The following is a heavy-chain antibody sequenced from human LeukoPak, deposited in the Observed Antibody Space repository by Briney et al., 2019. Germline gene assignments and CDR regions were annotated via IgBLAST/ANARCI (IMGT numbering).Heavy chain of an antibody. CDR1: GGSISSGSYY. V-gene: IGHV4-61*02. D-gene: IGHD7-27*01. CDR2: IYTSGST. Sequence: SETLSLTCTVSGGSISSGSYYWSWIRQPAGKGLKWIGRIYTSGSTNYNPSLKSRVTISVDTSKNQFSLKLSSVTAADTAVYYCARRNWGMVSAFDIWGQGTMVTVSS. J-gene: IGHJ3*02. CDR3: ARRNWGMVSAFDI.